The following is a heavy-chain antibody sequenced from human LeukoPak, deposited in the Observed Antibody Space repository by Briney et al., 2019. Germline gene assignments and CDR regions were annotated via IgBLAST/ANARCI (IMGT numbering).Heavy chain of an antibody. J-gene: IGHJ4*02. Sequence: SETLSLTCTVSGGSISSSSYYWGWVRQPPGKGPEWIGTIYYSGTTYYNPSLKCRVTVSVDTSKNQFSLRLSSVTAADTAVYFCARYVVTRGYSFDYWGQGTLVTVSS. D-gene: IGHD4-23*01. V-gene: IGHV4-39*01. CDR1: GGSISSSSYY. CDR2: IYYSGTT. CDR3: ARYVVTRGYSFDY.